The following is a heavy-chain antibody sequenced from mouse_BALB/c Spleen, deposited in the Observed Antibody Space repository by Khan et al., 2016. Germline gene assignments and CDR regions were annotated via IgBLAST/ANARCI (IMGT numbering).Heavy chain of an antibody. CDR3: SSDYDGSAY. J-gene: IGHJ3*01. Sequence: VQLQESGPGLVAPSQSLSITCTVSGFSLTGYGVNWVRQPPGKGLEWLGKIWGDGRTDYNSVLKSRVSISKDNSKSQVFLKMNSLQTDDTANYYCSSDYDGSAYWGQGTLVIVSA. CDR1: GFSLTGYG. CDR2: IWGDGRT. D-gene: IGHD2-12*01. V-gene: IGHV2-6-7*01.